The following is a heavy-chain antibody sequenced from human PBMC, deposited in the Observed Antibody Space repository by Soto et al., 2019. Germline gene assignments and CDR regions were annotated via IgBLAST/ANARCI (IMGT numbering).Heavy chain of an antibody. D-gene: IGHD3-3*01. CDR3: ARTYYDFWSGYYPNYYYYYGMDV. CDR1: GFTFSSYA. J-gene: IGHJ6*02. CDR2: ISGSGGST. V-gene: IGHV3-23*01. Sequence: PGGSLRLSCAASGFTFSSYAMSWVRQAPGKGLEWVSAISGSGGSTYYADSVKGRFTISRDNSKNTLYLQMDSLRAEDTAVYYCARTYYDFWSGYYPNYYYYYGMDVWGQGTTVTVSS.